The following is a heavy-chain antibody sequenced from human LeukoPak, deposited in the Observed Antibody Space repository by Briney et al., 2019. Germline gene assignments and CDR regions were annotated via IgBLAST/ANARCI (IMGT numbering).Heavy chain of an antibody. Sequence: PGGSLRLSCAASGFTFSSHSMNWVRHAPGKGMEWVSSISSSSSYIYYADSVKGRFTISRDNAKNSLYLQMNSRRAEDTAVYFCARVSGSGWADYWDQGSLVTVSS. D-gene: IGHD6-19*01. J-gene: IGHJ4*02. V-gene: IGHV3-21*01. CDR1: GFTFSSHS. CDR3: ARVSGSGWADY. CDR2: ISSSSSYI.